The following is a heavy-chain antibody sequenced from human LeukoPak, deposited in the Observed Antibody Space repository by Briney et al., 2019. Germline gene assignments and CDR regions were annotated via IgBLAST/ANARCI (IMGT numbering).Heavy chain of an antibody. CDR3: ARPSGKYYDSSGYYYIDGFDI. Sequence: GESLKISCKGFGYRFTSYWIGWVRQMPGKGLEWTRVIYPGDSDTRYSPSFQGQVTISADKSINTAYLQWSSLKASDTAMYYCARPSGKYYDSSGYYYIDGFDIWGQGTMVTVSS. J-gene: IGHJ3*02. D-gene: IGHD3-22*01. CDR2: IYPGDSDT. CDR1: GYRFTSYW. V-gene: IGHV5-51*01.